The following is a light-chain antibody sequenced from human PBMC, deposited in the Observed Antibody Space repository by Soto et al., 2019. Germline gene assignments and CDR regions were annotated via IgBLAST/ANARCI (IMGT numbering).Light chain of an antibody. Sequence: EIVLTQSPATLSLSPGERATLSWRASQSVSSYLAWYQQKPGQAPRLLIFDASNRATGIPARFSGSGSGTDFTLTISSLQSEDFAVYYCQQYNNWPITFGQGTRLEIK. CDR2: DAS. CDR3: QQYNNWPIT. J-gene: IGKJ5*01. CDR1: QSVSSY. V-gene: IGKV3-11*01.